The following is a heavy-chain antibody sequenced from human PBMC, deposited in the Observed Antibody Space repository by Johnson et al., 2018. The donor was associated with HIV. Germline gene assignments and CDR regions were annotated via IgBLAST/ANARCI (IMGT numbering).Heavy chain of an antibody. V-gene: IGHV3-20*04. CDR3: ARGNFWSSSHTSGFDI. Sequence: VQLVESGGGVVRPGGSLRLSCAASGFTFDDYAMSWVRQAPGKGLEWVSGINWNGGSTGYADSVKGRFTISRDNAKNSLYLQRNSLRAEDTALYYCARGNFWSSSHTSGFDIWGQGTMVTVSS. J-gene: IGHJ3*02. CDR2: INWNGGST. CDR1: GFTFDDYA. D-gene: IGHD3-3*01.